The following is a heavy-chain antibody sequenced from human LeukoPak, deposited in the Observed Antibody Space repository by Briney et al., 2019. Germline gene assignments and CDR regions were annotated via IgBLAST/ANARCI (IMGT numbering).Heavy chain of an antibody. Sequence: GGSLRLSCAASGFTFTTYWMHWVRQAPGKGLVWVSHINSDGSITSYADSVKGRFTISKDNAKNTVYLQMNSLRAEDTAVYYCVSFYETYWGRGTLVTVSS. V-gene: IGHV3-74*01. CDR1: GFTFTTYW. J-gene: IGHJ4*02. CDR3: VSFYETY. D-gene: IGHD2/OR15-2a*01. CDR2: INSDGSIT.